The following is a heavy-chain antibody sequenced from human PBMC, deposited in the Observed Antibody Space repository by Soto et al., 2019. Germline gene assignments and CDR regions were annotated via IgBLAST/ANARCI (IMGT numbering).Heavy chain of an antibody. J-gene: IGHJ5*02. CDR2: IYYSGST. CDR3: ARHYRSHITIFGAVILNWFDP. V-gene: IGHV4-39*01. D-gene: IGHD3-3*01. CDR1: GGSISNSGYY. Sequence: PSETLSLTCTVSGGSISNSGYYWGWIRQPPGKGLEWIGSIYYSGSTYYNPSLKSRVTISVDTSKSQFSLKLSSVTAADTAVYYCARHYRSHITIFGAVILNWFDPWGQGTLVTVSS.